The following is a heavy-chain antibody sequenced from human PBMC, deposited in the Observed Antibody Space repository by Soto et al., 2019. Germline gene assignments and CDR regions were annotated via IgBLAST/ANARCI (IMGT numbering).Heavy chain of an antibody. Sequence: QVQLVQSGTEVKKPGSSVKVSCKASGGTFRNYPINWVRQAPGQGLEWMGSIFPLTDIPDYAQNFQARLTISAHKSTGTAYMELSSLTSDDTAMYFGARGPLVVLNYFESWGQGTLVTVSS. D-gene: IGHD6-6*01. CDR1: GGTFRNYP. J-gene: IGHJ4*02. CDR3: ARGPLVVLNYFES. V-gene: IGHV1-69*02. CDR2: IFPLTDIP.